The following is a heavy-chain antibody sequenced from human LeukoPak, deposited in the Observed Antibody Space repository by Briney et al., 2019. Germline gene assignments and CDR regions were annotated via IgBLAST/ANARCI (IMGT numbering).Heavy chain of an antibody. Sequence: GGSLRLSCGASGFTFSSSATHWVRQGPGKGLEWVAFIRYDGSNKYYADSVKGRFTISRDNSKNTLYLQMNSLRAEDTAVYYCAISVAVAGPPVDYWGQGTLVTVSS. CDR2: IRYDGSNK. V-gene: IGHV3-30*02. CDR3: AISVAVAGPPVDY. CDR1: GFTFSSSA. D-gene: IGHD6-19*01. J-gene: IGHJ4*02.